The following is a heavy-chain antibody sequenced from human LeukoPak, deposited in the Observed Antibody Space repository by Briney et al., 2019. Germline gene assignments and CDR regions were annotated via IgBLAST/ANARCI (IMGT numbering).Heavy chain of an antibody. V-gene: IGHV4-38-2*02. D-gene: IGHD3-22*01. CDR2: VYLSVST. CDR1: GDSISSGYY. CDR3: ARKMYYYDSSGFGDAFDI. Sequence: SETLSLTCTVSGDSISSGYYWGWFRQPPGKGLGWIGSVYLSVSTYYNPSLKSRVTISVDTSKNQFSLKLSSVTAADTAVYYCARKMYYYDSSGFGDAFDIWGQGTMVTVSS. J-gene: IGHJ3*02.